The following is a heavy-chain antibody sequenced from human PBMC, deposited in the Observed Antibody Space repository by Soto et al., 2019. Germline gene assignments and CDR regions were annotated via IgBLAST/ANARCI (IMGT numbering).Heavy chain of an antibody. CDR2: IKSKTDGGTT. D-gene: IGHD3-10*01. Sequence: GGSLRLSCAASGFTFSNAWMSWVRQAPGKGLEWVGRIKSKTDGGTTDYAAPVKGRFTISRDDSKNTLYLQMNSLKTEDTDVYYCTTTLVRGVIPNWYFDLWGRGTLVTVSS. J-gene: IGHJ2*01. CDR3: TTTLVRGVIPNWYFDL. V-gene: IGHV3-15*01. CDR1: GFTFSNAW.